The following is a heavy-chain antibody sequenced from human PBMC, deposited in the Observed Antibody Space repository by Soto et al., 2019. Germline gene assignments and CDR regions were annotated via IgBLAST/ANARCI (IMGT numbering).Heavy chain of an antibody. D-gene: IGHD3-3*01. J-gene: IGHJ4*02. CDR1: GFTCSSYS. Sequence: PGGSLRLSCAASGFTCSSYSMSWVRQAPGKGLEWVSAISGSGGSTYYADSVKGRFTISRDNSKNTLYLQMNSLRAEDTAVYYCAKGYDFWSGAWAFDYWGQGTLVTVSS. V-gene: IGHV3-23*01. CDR2: ISGSGGST. CDR3: AKGYDFWSGAWAFDY.